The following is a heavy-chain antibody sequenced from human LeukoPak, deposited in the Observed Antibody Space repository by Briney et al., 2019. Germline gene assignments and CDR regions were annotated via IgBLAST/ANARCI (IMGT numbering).Heavy chain of an antibody. D-gene: IGHD3-22*01. J-gene: IGHJ4*02. V-gene: IGHV1-69*13. Sequence: ASVKVSCKASGDTSSIYAISWVRQAPGQGLEWMGGIIPIFGTANYAQKFQGRVTITADESTSTAYMELSSLRSEDTAVYYCASGVYYYDSSGYYDYFDYWGQGTLVTVSS. CDR3: ASGVYYYDSSGYYDYFDY. CDR1: GDTSSIYA. CDR2: IIPIFGTA.